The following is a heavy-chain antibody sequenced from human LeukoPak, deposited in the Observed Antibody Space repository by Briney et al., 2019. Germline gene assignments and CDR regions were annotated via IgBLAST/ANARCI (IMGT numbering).Heavy chain of an antibody. CDR3: ARGAILGGYNLIDD. D-gene: IGHD1-26*01. CDR1: GFSFGTYA. V-gene: IGHV3-30*04. Sequence: PGGSLRLSCPASGFSFGTYAMHWVRRAPGKGLEWVALILYNGSLENTADSVRGRFIISRDKSKNTLFLQMNSLRIEDTAVYYCARGAILGGYNLIDDWGQGALVTVSS. J-gene: IGHJ4*02. CDR2: ILYNGSLE.